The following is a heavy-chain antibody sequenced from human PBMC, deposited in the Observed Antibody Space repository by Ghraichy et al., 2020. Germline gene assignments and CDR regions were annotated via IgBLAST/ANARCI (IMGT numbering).Heavy chain of an antibody. CDR2: SYRGDSS. CDR1: GFNVSSNY. Sequence: GGYLRLSCTASGFNVSSNYMSWVRQAPGKGLEWVSVSYRGDSSYYAGAVKGRFTMSRDNSKNTVDLQMNSVRVEDTAVYYCARVGPSSTSYAMDVWGQGTTVTVSS. D-gene: IGHD6-6*01. V-gene: IGHV3-53*01. J-gene: IGHJ6*02. CDR3: ARVGPSSTSYAMDV.